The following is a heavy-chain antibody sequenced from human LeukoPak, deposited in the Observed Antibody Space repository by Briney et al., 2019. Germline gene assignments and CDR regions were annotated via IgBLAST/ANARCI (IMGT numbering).Heavy chain of an antibody. CDR3: AKEKNSGYYYHFDY. Sequence: GGSLRLSCAASGFTFTNYGMSWVRQAPGKGLEWVSAVSGGGGSTYYADSAKRRFTISRDNSKNTVYLQMNSLRAEDTAVYYCAKEKNSGYYYHFDYWGQGTLVTVSS. D-gene: IGHD3-22*01. J-gene: IGHJ4*02. CDR2: VSGGGGST. V-gene: IGHV3-23*01. CDR1: GFTFTNYG.